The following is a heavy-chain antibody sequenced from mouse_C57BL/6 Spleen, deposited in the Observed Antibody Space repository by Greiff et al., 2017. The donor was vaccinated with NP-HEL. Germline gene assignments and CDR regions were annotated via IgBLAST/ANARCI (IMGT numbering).Heavy chain of an antibody. V-gene: IGHV1-15*01. CDR2: IDPETGGT. D-gene: IGHD2-5*01. Sequence: QVQLQQSGAELVRPGASVTLSCKASGYTFTDYEMHWVKQTPVHGLEWIGAIDPETGGTAYNQKFKGKAILTADKSSSTAYMELRSLTSEDSAVYYCLSYYSNFGYYAMDYWGQGTSVTVSA. CDR1: GYTFTDYE. CDR3: LSYYSNFGYYAMDY. J-gene: IGHJ4*01.